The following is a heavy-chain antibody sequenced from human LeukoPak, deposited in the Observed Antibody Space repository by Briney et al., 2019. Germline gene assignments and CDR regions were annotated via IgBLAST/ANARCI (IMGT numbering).Heavy chain of an antibody. D-gene: IGHD3-10*01. CDR1: GYTFTGYY. V-gene: IGHV1-2*02. CDR2: INPNSGGT. J-gene: IGHJ4*02. CDR3: ARDLLVGYYYGSGSKNPLDY. Sequence: ASVKVSCKASGYTFTGYYMHWVRQAPGQGLEWMGWINPNSGGTNYAQKLQGRVTMTRDTSISTAYMELSRLRSDDTAVYYCARDLLVGYYYGSGSKNPLDYWGQGTLVTVSS.